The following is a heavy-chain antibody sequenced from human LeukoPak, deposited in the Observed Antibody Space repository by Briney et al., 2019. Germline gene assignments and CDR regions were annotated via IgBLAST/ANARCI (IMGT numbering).Heavy chain of an antibody. CDR2: ISDTGGGT. V-gene: IGHV3-23*01. CDR1: RFTFSSYG. Sequence: GGSLRLSCVASRFTFSSYGMTWVRQAPGKGLEWVSTISDTGGGTFYADSVKGRFTISRDNSQNALFLQMNRLRADDTAIYYCAKEMLRGYYYYGMDVWGQGTTVTVFS. D-gene: IGHD3-10*01. J-gene: IGHJ6*02. CDR3: AKEMLRGYYYYGMDV.